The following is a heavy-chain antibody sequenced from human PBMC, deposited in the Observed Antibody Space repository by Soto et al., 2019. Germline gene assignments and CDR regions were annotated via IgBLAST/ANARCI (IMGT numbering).Heavy chain of an antibody. D-gene: IGHD3-22*01. V-gene: IGHV4-39*01. J-gene: IGHJ4*02. Sequence: SETLSLTCTVSGGSISSSSYYWGWIRQPPGKGLEWIGSIYYSGSTYYNPSLKSRVTISVDTSKNQFSLKLSSVTAADTAVSYCARLRITMIVVVITTPYFDYWGQGTLVTVSS. CDR1: GGSISSSSYY. CDR3: ARLRITMIVVVITTPYFDY. CDR2: IYYSGST.